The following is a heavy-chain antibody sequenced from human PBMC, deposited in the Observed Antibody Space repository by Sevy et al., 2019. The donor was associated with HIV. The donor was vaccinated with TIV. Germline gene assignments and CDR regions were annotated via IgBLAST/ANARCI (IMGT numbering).Heavy chain of an antibody. Sequence: GGSLRLSCAASGFTFSSYGMHWVRQAPGKGLEWVAVISYDGSNKYYADSVKGRFTISRDNSKNTLYLQMNSLRAEDTAVYYCAKGANGDCLQLFDYWGQGTLVTVS. D-gene: IGHD2-21*02. CDR3: AKGANGDCLQLFDY. CDR2: ISYDGSNK. V-gene: IGHV3-30*18. CDR1: GFTFSSYG. J-gene: IGHJ4*02.